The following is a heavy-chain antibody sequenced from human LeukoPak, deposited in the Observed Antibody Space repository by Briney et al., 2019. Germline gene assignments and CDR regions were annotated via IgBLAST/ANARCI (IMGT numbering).Heavy chain of an antibody. V-gene: IGHV4-59*01. CDR1: GGSISNSY. J-gene: IGHJ4*01. D-gene: IGHD2-21*02. Sequence: SETLSLTCTVSGGSISNSYWSWIRQPPGKGLEGIGYIYYSGSTNYNPYLKSRVTVSVDTSKNQFSLKLSSVTAADTAVYYCARTAARGYFDYWGHGTLVTVSS. CDR2: IYYSGST. CDR3: ARTAARGYFDY.